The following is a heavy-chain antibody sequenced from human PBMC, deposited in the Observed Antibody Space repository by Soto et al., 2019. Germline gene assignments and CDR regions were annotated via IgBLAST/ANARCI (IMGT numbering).Heavy chain of an antibody. J-gene: IGHJ6*02. Sequence: SETLSLTCTVSTDSISSSSYFWGWIRQPPGKGLEWIGSVYYIEKTYYNSSLKSRVTISVDTSKNQFSLRLNSVTAADTAVYFCARATIAIGYYYYGMDVWGQGTTVTVS. CDR1: TDSISSSSYF. CDR3: ARATIAIGYYYYGMDV. V-gene: IGHV4-39*01. CDR2: VYYIEKT. D-gene: IGHD2-21*01.